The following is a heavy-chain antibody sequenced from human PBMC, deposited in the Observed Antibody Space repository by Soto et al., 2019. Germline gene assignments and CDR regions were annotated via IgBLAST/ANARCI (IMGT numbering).Heavy chain of an antibody. D-gene: IGHD3-10*01. CDR3: ANGRATYGLLTHDY. J-gene: IGHJ4*02. CDR1: GFSFRNYA. CDR2: LTGSSSNI. Sequence: GGSLRLSCAASGFSFRNYAMSWVRQAPGKGLEWISTLTGSSSNIYYADSVKGRFAISRDNSRNTLYLQMNSLTAEDTAVYYCANGRATYGLLTHDYWGQGTLVTVSP. V-gene: IGHV3-23*01.